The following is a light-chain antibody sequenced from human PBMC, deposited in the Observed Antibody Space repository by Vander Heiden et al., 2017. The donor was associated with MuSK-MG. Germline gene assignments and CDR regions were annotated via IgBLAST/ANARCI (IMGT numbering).Light chain of an antibody. CDR2: ATS. CDR3: QQYDDWPT. CDR1: QSVGSN. V-gene: IGKV3-15*01. J-gene: IGKJ1*01. Sequence: EPVMTQSPDTLSVSPGDTATLSCRASQSVGSNLAWYQQTPGQAPRLLIYATSTRATGIPARFSGSGSGTEFTLTISSLQSEDFAVYFWQQYDDWPTFGRGTKVEIK.